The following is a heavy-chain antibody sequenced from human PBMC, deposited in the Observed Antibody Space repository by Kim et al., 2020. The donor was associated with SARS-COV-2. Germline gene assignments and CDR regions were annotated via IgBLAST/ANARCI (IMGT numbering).Heavy chain of an antibody. CDR1: GYTFTSYD. V-gene: IGHV1-8*01. CDR3: ARVTGNYYGMDV. J-gene: IGHJ6*02. D-gene: IGHD2-21*02. Sequence: ASVKVSCKASGYTFTSYDINWVRQATGQGLEWMGWMNPNSGNTGYAQKFQGRVTMTRNTSISTAYTELSSLRSEDTAVYYCARVTGNYYGMDVWGQGTTVTVSS. CDR2: MNPNSGNT.